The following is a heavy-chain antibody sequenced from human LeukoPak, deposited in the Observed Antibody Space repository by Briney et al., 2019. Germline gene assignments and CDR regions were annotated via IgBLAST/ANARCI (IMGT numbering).Heavy chain of an antibody. CDR1: GYTFTGYY. D-gene: IGHD2-15*01. V-gene: IGHV1-2*06. CDR3: ARVHRFCSGGSRYSRDAFDI. Sequence: GASVKVSCKASGYTFTGYYMHWVRQAPGQGLEWMGRINPNSGGTNYAQKFQGRVTMTRDTSISTAYMELSRLRSDDTAVYYCARVHRFCSGGSRYSRDAFDIWGQGTMVTVSS. J-gene: IGHJ3*02. CDR2: INPNSGGT.